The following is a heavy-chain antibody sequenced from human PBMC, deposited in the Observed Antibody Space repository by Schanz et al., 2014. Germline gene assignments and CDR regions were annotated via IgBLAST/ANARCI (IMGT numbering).Heavy chain of an antibody. V-gene: IGHV3-11*01. CDR1: GFTFADYY. CDR3: ARTNIAARRPRGDYYYYGMDV. J-gene: IGHJ6*02. Sequence: QVQLLESGGGLFKPGGSLRLSCAGSGFTFADYYMTWIRQAPGKGLEWISYVSSYDTTVSYADSVKGRFTISRDKSKNTLYLQMNSLRAEDTAVYYCARTNIAARRPRGDYYYYGMDVWGQGTTVTVSS. CDR2: VSSYDTTV. D-gene: IGHD6-6*01.